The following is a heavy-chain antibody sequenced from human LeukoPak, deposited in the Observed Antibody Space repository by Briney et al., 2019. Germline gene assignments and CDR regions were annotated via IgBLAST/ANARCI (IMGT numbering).Heavy chain of an antibody. D-gene: IGHD3-10*01. V-gene: IGHV4-61*02. CDR1: GGSISSGSYY. Sequence: SQTLSLTCTVSGGSISSGSYYWSWIRQPAGKGLEWIGRIYTSGSTNYNPSLKSRVTTSVDTSKNQFSLKLSSVTAADTAVYYCASFRRFGGNWFDPWGQGTLVTVSS. J-gene: IGHJ5*02. CDR2: IYTSGST. CDR3: ASFRRFGGNWFDP.